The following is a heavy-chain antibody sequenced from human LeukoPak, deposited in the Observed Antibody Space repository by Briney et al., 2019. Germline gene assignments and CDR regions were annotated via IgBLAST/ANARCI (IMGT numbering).Heavy chain of an antibody. CDR1: GGSISSSSYY. Sequence: SETLSLTCTVSGGSISSSSYYWGWIRQPPGKGLEWIGSIYYSGSTYYNPSLKSRVTTSVDTSKNQFSLKLSSVTAADTAVYYCARVLQEFDYWGQGTLVTVSS. CDR3: ARVLQEFDY. CDR2: IYYSGST. D-gene: IGHD2/OR15-2a*01. V-gene: IGHV4-39*01. J-gene: IGHJ4*02.